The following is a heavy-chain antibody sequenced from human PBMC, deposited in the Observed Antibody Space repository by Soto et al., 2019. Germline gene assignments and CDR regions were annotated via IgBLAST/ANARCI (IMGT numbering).Heavy chain of an antibody. D-gene: IGHD3-3*01. CDR2: IYYSGST. CDR3: ARGLLLDFWSGSRWGAFDI. J-gene: IGHJ3*02. Sequence: SETLSLTCSVSGGSISSGGYYWSWIRQHPGKGLEWIGYIYYSGSTYYNPSLKSRVTISVCTSKNQFSLKLSSVTAADTAVYYCARGLLLDFWSGSRWGAFDIWGQGTMVTVSS. V-gene: IGHV4-31*03. CDR1: GGSISSGGYY.